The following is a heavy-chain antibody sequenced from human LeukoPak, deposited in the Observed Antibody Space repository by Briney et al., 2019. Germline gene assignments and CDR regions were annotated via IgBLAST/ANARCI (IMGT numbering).Heavy chain of an antibody. D-gene: IGHD6-19*01. CDR1: GFTFSSYA. V-gene: IGHV3-23*01. J-gene: IGHJ6*02. CDR3: AKDSEQWLVRYYYYGMHV. CDR2: ISGSGGST. Sequence: PGASLRLSCAASGFTFSSYAMSWVRQAPGKGLEWVSAISGSGGSTYYADSVKGRFTISRDNSKNTLYLQMNSLRAEDTAVYYCAKDSEQWLVRYYYYGMHVWGQGTTVTVSS.